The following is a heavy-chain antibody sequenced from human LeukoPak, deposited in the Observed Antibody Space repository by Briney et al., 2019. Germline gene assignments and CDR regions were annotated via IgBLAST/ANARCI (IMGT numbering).Heavy chain of an antibody. CDR3: ARRYYYESRLDY. CDR1: GGSISSYY. CDR2: IYTSGST. J-gene: IGHJ4*02. Sequence: SETLSLTCAVYGGSISSYYWSWIRQPAGKGLEWIGRIYTSGSTNYNPSLKSRVTMSVDTSKNQFSLKLSSVTAADTAVYYCARRYYYESRLDYWGQGTLVTVSS. V-gene: IGHV4-59*10. D-gene: IGHD3-22*01.